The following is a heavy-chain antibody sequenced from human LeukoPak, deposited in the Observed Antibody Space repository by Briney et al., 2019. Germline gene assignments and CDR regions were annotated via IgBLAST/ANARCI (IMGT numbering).Heavy chain of an antibody. CDR1: GFIFSSYA. Sequence: PGGSLRLSCAASGFIFSSYAMTWVRQAPGKGLEWVSAISGSGGSTYYADSVKGRFTISRDNSKNTLYLQMNSLRAEDTAVYYCAKEPPHIYGGNSGFDYWGQGTLVTVSS. D-gene: IGHD4-23*01. CDR3: AKEPPHIYGGNSGFDY. V-gene: IGHV3-23*01. CDR2: ISGSGGST. J-gene: IGHJ4*02.